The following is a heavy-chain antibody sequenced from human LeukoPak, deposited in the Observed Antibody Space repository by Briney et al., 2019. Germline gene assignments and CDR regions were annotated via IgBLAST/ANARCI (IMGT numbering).Heavy chain of an antibody. CDR2: MSGSGGSI. J-gene: IGHJ5*02. CDR1: GFTFSSYA. CDR3: AKDHTAIVVVPAADNWFDP. D-gene: IGHD2-2*01. Sequence: GGSLRLSCAASGFTFSSYAMSWVRQAPGKGLEWVSTMSGSGGSIYYADSVKGRFTISRDNSKNTLYLQMNSLRAEDTAVYYCAKDHTAIVVVPAADNWFDPWGQGTLVTVSS. V-gene: IGHV3-23*01.